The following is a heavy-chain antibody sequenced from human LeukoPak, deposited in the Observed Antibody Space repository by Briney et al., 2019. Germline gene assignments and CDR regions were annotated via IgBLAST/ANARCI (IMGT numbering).Heavy chain of an antibody. J-gene: IGHJ6*02. CDR3: ARDRGYSYGNYYYYYGMDV. V-gene: IGHV3-74*01. Sequence: GGSLRLSCAASGFTFSSYWMHWVRQAPGKGLVWVSRINSDGSSTSYADSVKGRFTISRDNAKNTLYLQMNSLRAEDTAVYYCARDRGYSYGNYYYYYGMDVWGQGTTVTVPS. CDR2: INSDGSST. D-gene: IGHD5-18*01. CDR1: GFTFSSYW.